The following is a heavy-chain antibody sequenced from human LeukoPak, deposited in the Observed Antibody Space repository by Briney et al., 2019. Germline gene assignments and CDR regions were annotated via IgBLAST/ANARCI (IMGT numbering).Heavy chain of an antibody. V-gene: IGHV5-51*01. CDR1: GYSFTSYW. Sequence: GESLKISCKGTGYSFTSYWIGWVRQMPGKGLECMGIIYPGDSETGYSPSFQGQVTISADKSITTAYLQWSSLKASDTAVYYCARRQAAGDFDFWGQGTLVTVSS. J-gene: IGHJ4*02. CDR2: IYPGDSET. D-gene: IGHD6-13*01. CDR3: ARRQAAGDFDF.